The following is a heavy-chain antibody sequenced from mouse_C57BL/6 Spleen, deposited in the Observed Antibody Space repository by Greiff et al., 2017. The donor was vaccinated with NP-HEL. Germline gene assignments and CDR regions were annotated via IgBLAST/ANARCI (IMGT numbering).Heavy chain of an antibody. J-gene: IGHJ4*01. CDR3: ARNGGDGYYLYAMDY. V-gene: IGHV2-2*01. CDR2: IWSGGST. CDR1: GFSLTSYG. Sequence: QVQLKESGPGLVQPSQSLSITCTVSGFSLTSYGVHWVRQSPGKGLEWLGVIWSGGSTDYNAAFISRLSISKDNSKSQVFFKMNSLQADDTAIYYCARNGGDGYYLYAMDYWGQGTSVTVSS. D-gene: IGHD2-3*01.